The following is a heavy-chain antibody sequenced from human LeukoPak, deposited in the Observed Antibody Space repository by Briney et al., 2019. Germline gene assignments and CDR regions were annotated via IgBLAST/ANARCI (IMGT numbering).Heavy chain of an antibody. J-gene: IGHJ4*02. D-gene: IGHD6-19*01. V-gene: IGHV3-11*01. CDR3: ARTRTQQWLVPYYCDY. CDR2: ITSVSTT. CDR1: GFTFSDYY. Sequence: PGGSLRLSCAASGFTFSDYYMIWIRQAPGNGLEWVSYITSVSTTYYADSVKGRFTISRDNAKNSLYLQMNSLRAEDTAVYYCARTRTQQWLVPYYCDYWGQGTLVTVSS.